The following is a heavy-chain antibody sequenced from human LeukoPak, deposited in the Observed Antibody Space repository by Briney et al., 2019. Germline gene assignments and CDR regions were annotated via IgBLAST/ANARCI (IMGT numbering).Heavy chain of an antibody. CDR1: GGTFSSYA. V-gene: IGHV1-69*05. D-gene: IGHD3-10*01. Sequence: VASVKVSCKASGGTFSSYAISWVRQAPGQGLEWMGRIIPIFGTANYAQKFQGRVTITTDESTSTAYMELSSLRSEDTAVYYCARAPMVRGVIPDNYFDYWGQGTLVTVSS. CDR3: ARAPMVRGVIPDNYFDY. CDR2: IIPIFGTA. J-gene: IGHJ4*02.